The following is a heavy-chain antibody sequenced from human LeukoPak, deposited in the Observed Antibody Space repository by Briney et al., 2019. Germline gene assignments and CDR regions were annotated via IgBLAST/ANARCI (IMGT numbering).Heavy chain of an antibody. Sequence: SVKVSCKASGYTFTSYAISWVRQAPGQGLEWMGRIIPILGIANYAQKFQGRVTITADKSTSTAYMEPSSLRSEDTAVYYCARAFSELELRRWGQGTLVTVSS. CDR1: GYTFTSYA. CDR3: ARAFSELELRR. V-gene: IGHV1-69*04. D-gene: IGHD1-7*01. CDR2: IIPILGIA. J-gene: IGHJ4*02.